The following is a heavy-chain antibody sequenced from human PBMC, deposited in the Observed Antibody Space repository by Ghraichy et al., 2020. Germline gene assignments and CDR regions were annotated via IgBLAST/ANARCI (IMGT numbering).Heavy chain of an antibody. Sequence: GGSLRLSCAASGFTFSSYDMHWVRQATGKGLEWVSAIGTAGDTYYPGSVKGRFTISRENAKNSLYLQMNSLRAGDTAVYYCARDYYGSGSYSYGMDVWGQGTTVTVSS. CDR3: ARDYYGSGSYSYGMDV. D-gene: IGHD3-10*01. J-gene: IGHJ6*02. CDR1: GFTFSSYD. CDR2: IGTAGDT. V-gene: IGHV3-13*01.